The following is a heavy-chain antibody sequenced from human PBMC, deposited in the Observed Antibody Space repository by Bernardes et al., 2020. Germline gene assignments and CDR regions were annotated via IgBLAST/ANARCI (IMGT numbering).Heavy chain of an antibody. CDR3: ARDPQAAVAGTRFSPKPAPTPFDY. Sequence: GGSLRLSCAASGFTFSSYSMNWVRQAPGKGLEWVSYISSSSSTIYYADSVKGRFTISRDNAKNSLYLQMNSLRDEDTAVYYCARDPQAAVAGTRFSPKPAPTPFDYWGQGTLVTVSS. CDR2: ISSSSSTI. V-gene: IGHV3-48*02. J-gene: IGHJ4*02. CDR1: GFTFSSYS. D-gene: IGHD6-19*01.